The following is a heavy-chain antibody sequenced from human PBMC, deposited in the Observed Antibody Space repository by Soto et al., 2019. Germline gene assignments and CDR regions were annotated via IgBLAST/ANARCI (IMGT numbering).Heavy chain of an antibody. D-gene: IGHD3-16*02. CDR1: GFTFSSYG. CDR2: ISYDGSNK. V-gene: IGHV3-30*18. J-gene: IGHJ4*02. CDR3: AKDAGPFMFTFGGVVAGGYYFDY. Sequence: QVQLVESGGGVVQPGRSLRLSCAASGFTFSSYGMHWVRQAPGKGLEWVAVISYDGSNKYYADSVKGRFTISRDNSKNTLYRQMNGLRAEDTAVYYCAKDAGPFMFTFGGVVAGGYYFDYWGQGTLVTVSS.